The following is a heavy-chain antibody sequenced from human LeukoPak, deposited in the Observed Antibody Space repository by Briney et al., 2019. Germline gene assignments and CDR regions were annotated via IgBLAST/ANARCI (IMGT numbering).Heavy chain of an antibody. J-gene: IGHJ4*02. CDR1: GYTFTGYY. Sequence: GASVTVSCKASGYTFTGYYMHWVRQAPGQGLEWMGWINPNSGGTNYAQKFQDRVTMTRDTSISTAFMELSRLRSDDTAVYYCARDGRHNTWQQLVDQSYFDYWGQGTLVTVSS. CDR2: INPNSGGT. CDR3: ARDGRHNTWQQLVDQSYFDY. V-gene: IGHV1-2*02. D-gene: IGHD6-13*01.